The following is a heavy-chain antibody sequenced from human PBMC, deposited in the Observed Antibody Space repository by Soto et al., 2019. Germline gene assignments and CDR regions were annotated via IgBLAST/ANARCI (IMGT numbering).Heavy chain of an antibody. D-gene: IGHD3-22*01. CDR1: GYTFTSYD. CDR2: LNPNRGNT. CDR3: ARGSHYYHSSGYDY. V-gene: IGHV1-8*01. Sequence: AAVKVSCKASGYTFTSYDINWVRPATGQGLEWMGWLNPNRGNTGYAQKFQDRVTMTRTTXXSXXXMXLXXLRXEATAVYYCARGSHYYHSSGYDYWGQGTLAAFS. J-gene: IGHJ4*02.